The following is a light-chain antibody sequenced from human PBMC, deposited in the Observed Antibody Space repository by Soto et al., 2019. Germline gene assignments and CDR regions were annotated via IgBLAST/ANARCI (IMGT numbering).Light chain of an antibody. Sequence: DIHMTQSPSSLSASVGYRFTITCRASQYIYNYLSWYHQKPGRAPKLLIYAASTLQSGVPSRFRGSGSGTDFSLTITSLQPEDSETYYCQQADSFPLTFGGGTKVDIK. CDR2: AAS. V-gene: IGKV1-12*01. CDR3: QQADSFPLT. CDR1: QYIYNY. J-gene: IGKJ4*01.